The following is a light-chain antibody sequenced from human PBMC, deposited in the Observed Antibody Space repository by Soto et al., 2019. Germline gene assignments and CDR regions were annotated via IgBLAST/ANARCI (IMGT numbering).Light chain of an antibody. J-gene: IGKJ1*01. CDR3: QQYYSYSWA. Sequence: DLQMTQSPSTLSASVGDRVTITCRASQSISSWLAWYQQKPGKVPNLLIYKASTLKSGVPSRFSGSGSGTEFTLTISSLQPDDFATYYCQQYYSYSWAFGQGTKVEIK. CDR1: QSISSW. V-gene: IGKV1-5*03. CDR2: KAS.